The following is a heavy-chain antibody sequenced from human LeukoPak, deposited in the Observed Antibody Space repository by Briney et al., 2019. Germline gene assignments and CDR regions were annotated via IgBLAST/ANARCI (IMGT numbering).Heavy chain of an antibody. D-gene: IGHD4-17*01. CDR3: ARQVYGDYVRFDP. CDR2: IYYSGST. Sequence: SETLSLTCTVSGGSISSSSYYWGWIRQPPGKGLEWIGGIYYSGSTYYNPSLKSRVTISVDTSKNQFSLKLSSVTAADTAVYYCARQVYGDYVRFDPWGQGTLVTVSS. CDR1: GGSISSSSYY. V-gene: IGHV4-39*01. J-gene: IGHJ5*02.